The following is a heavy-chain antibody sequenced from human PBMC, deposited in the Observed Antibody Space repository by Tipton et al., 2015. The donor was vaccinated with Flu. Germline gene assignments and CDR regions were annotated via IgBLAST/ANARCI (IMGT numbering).Heavy chain of an antibody. CDR2: IYYTGST. Sequence: GLVKPSQTLSLTCNVSGGSISSGGAYWSWIRQHPGKGLEWIGGIYYTGSTNYNPSLKSRVTISVDTSKNQFPLRLSSMTAADTAVYYCARRRSFDLWGRGTQVTVS. V-gene: IGHV4-31*03. CDR1: GGSISSGGAY. CDR3: ARRRSFDL. J-gene: IGHJ2*01.